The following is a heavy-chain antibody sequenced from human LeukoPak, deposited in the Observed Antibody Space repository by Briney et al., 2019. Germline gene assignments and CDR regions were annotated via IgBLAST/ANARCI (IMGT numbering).Heavy chain of an antibody. Sequence: ASVKVSCKVSGYTLTELSMHWVRQAPGKGLEWMGGFDPEDGETIYAQEFQGRVTMTEDTSTDTAYMELSSLRSEDTAVYYCATDHYGSSGYFNGEYFQHWGQGTLVTVSS. CDR1: GYTLTELS. V-gene: IGHV1-24*01. J-gene: IGHJ1*01. CDR3: ATDHYGSSGYFNGEYFQH. D-gene: IGHD3-22*01. CDR2: FDPEDGET.